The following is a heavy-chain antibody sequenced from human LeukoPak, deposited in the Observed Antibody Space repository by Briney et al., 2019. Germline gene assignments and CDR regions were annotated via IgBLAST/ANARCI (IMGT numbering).Heavy chain of an antibody. V-gene: IGHV3-21*04. Sequence: GGSLRLSCAASGFTFSSYSMNWVRQAPGKGLEWVSSISSSSSYIYYADSVKGRFTISRDNAKNSLYLQMNSLRAEDTAVYYCARDRGVFSGDAFDIWGQGTMVTVSS. CDR3: ARDRGVFSGDAFDI. D-gene: IGHD3-10*02. CDR2: ISSSSSYI. CDR1: GFTFSSYS. J-gene: IGHJ3*02.